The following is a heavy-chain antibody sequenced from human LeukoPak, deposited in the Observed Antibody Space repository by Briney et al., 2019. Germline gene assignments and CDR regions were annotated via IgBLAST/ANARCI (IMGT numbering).Heavy chain of an antibody. D-gene: IGHD5-18*01. CDR1: GFTFSSYG. CDR2: ISYDGSNE. V-gene: IGHV3-30*18. CDR3: AKVEDTGPFDP. Sequence: GGSLRLSCAASGFTFSSYGMHWVRQAPGKGLEWVAVISYDGSNEYYADSVKGRFTISRDNSKNTLYLQMNSLRAEDTAVYYCAKVEDTGPFDPWGQGTLVTVSS. J-gene: IGHJ5*02.